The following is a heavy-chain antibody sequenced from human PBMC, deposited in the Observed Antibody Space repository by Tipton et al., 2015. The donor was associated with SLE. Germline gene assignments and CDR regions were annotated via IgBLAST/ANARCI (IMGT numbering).Heavy chain of an antibody. CDR1: GGSISSSGYY. CDR3: ARLSGSYYGFDY. Sequence: TLSLTCTVSGGSISSSGYYWGWIRQPPGKGLEWIGSIYHSGSTYYNPSLKSRVTISVDTSKNQFSLKLSSVTAADTAVYYCARLSGSYYGFDYWGQGTLVTVSS. CDR2: IYHSGST. D-gene: IGHD1-26*01. V-gene: IGHV4-39*07. J-gene: IGHJ4*02.